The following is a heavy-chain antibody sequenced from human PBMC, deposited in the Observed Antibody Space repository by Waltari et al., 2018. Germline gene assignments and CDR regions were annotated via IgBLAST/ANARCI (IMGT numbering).Heavy chain of an antibody. V-gene: IGHV4-39*01. CDR3: ARAWLWPYNAFDI. J-gene: IGHJ3*02. D-gene: IGHD5-18*01. CDR2: SSYSGRT. Sequence: QLQLQESGPGLVKPSETLSLTCPVSGVSIINTTYYWGRIRQPPGKGLEWVGTSSYSGRTSYNPSLRSRVTISVDTSKNQFSLNLTSVTAADTAVYYCARAWLWPYNAFDIWGQGTMVTVSS. CDR1: GVSIINTTYY.